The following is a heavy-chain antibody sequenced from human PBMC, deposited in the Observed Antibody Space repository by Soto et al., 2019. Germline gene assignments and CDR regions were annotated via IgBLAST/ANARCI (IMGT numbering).Heavy chain of an antibody. V-gene: IGHV1-24*01. CDR2: FDPEDGET. J-gene: IGHJ4*02. D-gene: IGHD2-2*01. CDR1: GYTLTELS. Sequence: ASVKVSCKVSGYTLTELSMHWVRQAPGKGLEWMGGFDPEDGETIYAQKFQGRVTMTEDTSTDTAYMELSSLGSEDTAVYYCATLPLYIVVVPAAPKPFDYWGQGTLVTVSS. CDR3: ATLPLYIVVVPAAPKPFDY.